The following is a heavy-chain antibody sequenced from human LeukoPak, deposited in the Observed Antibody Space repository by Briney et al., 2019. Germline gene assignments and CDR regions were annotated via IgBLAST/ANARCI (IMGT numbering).Heavy chain of an antibody. Sequence: ASVKVSCKVSVYTLTELSMHWVRQSPGKGLEWMGGFDPEDGETIYAQKFQGRVTMTEDTSTDTAYMELSSLRSEDTAVYYCATRRALTIFGVVPLDYWGQGTLVTVSS. D-gene: IGHD3-3*01. CDR3: ATRRALTIFGVVPLDY. V-gene: IGHV1-24*01. CDR1: VYTLTELS. CDR2: FDPEDGET. J-gene: IGHJ4*02.